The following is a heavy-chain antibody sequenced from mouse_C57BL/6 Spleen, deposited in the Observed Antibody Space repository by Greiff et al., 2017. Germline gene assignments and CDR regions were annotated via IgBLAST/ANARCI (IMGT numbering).Heavy chain of an antibody. CDR3: VRSAVPYAMHD. J-gene: IGHJ4*01. CDR1: GFTFNTYA. Sequence: EVQGVESGGGLVQPKGSLKLSCAASGFTFNTYAMHWVRQAPGKGLEWVARIRSKISNYATYYADSVKDRFTISRDDSQSMLYLQMNNLKTEDTAMYYCVRSAVPYAMHDWGQGTSVTVSS. D-gene: IGHD6-1*01. V-gene: IGHV10-3*01. CDR2: IRSKISNYAT.